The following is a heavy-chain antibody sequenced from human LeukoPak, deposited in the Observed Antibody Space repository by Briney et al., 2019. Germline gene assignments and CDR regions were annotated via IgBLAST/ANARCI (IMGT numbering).Heavy chain of an antibody. D-gene: IGHD3-10*01. J-gene: IGHJ4*02. CDR3: AKQDGAMVRGVYPLDY. V-gene: IGHV3-23*01. Sequence: GGSLRLSCAASGFTFSSYAMSWVRQAPGEGLEWVSAVSGSGGDTYYADSVKGRFTISRDNSKNTLYLQMNRLRAEDTAVYYCAKQDGAMVRGVYPLDYWGQGTLVTVSS. CDR2: VSGSGGDT. CDR1: GFTFSSYA.